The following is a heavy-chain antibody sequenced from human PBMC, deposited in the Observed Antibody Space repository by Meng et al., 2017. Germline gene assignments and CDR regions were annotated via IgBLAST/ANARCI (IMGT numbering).Heavy chain of an antibody. CDR3: ARVPTYYYDSSGYYLFDY. CDR2: INHSGST. Sequence: VQLQVLGAGLLKPSEPLSLTCAVYGGSFSGYYWSWIRQPPGKGLEWIGEINHSGSTNYNPSLKSRVTISVDTSKNQFSLKLSSVTAADTAEYYCARVPTYYYDSSGYYLFDYWGQGTLVTVSS. CDR1: GGSFSGYY. J-gene: IGHJ4*02. V-gene: IGHV4-34*01. D-gene: IGHD3-22*01.